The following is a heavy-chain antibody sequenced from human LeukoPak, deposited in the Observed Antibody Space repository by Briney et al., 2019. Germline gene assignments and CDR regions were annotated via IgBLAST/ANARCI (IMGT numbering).Heavy chain of an antibody. J-gene: IGHJ4*02. V-gene: IGHV1-18*01. Sequence: ASVKVSCKASGYTFTSYGISWVRQAPGQGLEWMGWISAYNGNTNYAQKLHGRVTMTTDTSTSTAYMELRSLRSDDTAVYYCARDDASWELLRGSEFRGIDYWGQGTLVTVSS. D-gene: IGHD1-26*01. CDR3: ARDDASWELLRGSEFRGIDY. CDR1: GYTFTSYG. CDR2: ISAYNGNT.